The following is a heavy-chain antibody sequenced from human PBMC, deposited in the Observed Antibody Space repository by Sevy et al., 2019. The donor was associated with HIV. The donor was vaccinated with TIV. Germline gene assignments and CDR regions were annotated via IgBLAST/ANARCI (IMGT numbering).Heavy chain of an antibody. CDR2: IYHLGST. Sequence: KQSQTLSLTCAVSGGSVSSDNYYWTWIRQHPGKGLEWIGYIYHLGSTSSNPSLKSRVTISVDTSKNQFSLKLRSVTAADTAVYFCAREAGYCSNGVCYTGWFDPWGQGTLVTVS. D-gene: IGHD2-8*01. J-gene: IGHJ5*02. CDR1: GGSVSSDNYY. CDR3: AREAGYCSNGVCYTGWFDP. V-gene: IGHV4-31*11.